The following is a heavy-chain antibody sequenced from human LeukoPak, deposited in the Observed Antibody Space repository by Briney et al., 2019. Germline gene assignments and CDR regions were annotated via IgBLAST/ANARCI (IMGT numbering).Heavy chain of an antibody. CDR3: AKALYGDYGRFDY. J-gene: IGHJ4*02. Sequence: GGCLRLSCAASGFTVSSNYMSWVRQAPGKGLDWVSTISDGGSDTHYADSVKGRFTISRDDSKNTLHLQMNSLRAEDTAVYYCAKALYGDYGRFDYWGQGTLVTVSS. V-gene: IGHV3-23*01. CDR2: ISDGGSDT. CDR1: GFTVSSNY. D-gene: IGHD4-17*01.